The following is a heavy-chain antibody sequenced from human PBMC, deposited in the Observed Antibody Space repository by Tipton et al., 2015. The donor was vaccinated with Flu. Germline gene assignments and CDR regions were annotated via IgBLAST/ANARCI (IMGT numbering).Heavy chain of an antibody. Sequence: TLSLTCTVSGGSISSYYWSWLRQPPGKGLEWIGYIYYSGSTNYNPSLKSRVTISVDTSKNQFSLKLSSVTAADTAVYYCATNYYGSGRYGLSWGQGTLVTVSS. V-gene: IGHV4-59*08. CDR3: ATNYYGSGRYGLS. CDR1: GGSISSYY. CDR2: IYYSGST. J-gene: IGHJ5*02. D-gene: IGHD3-10*01.